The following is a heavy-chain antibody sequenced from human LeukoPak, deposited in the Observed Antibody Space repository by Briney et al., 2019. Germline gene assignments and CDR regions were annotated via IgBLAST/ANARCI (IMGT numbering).Heavy chain of an antibody. J-gene: IGHJ5*02. CDR3: ARFVGEMAKLGGFDP. V-gene: IGHV1-8*01. D-gene: IGHD5-24*01. CDR1: GYTFTSYD. CDR2: MNPNSGNT. Sequence: ASVKVSCKASGYTFTSYDINWVRQATGQGLEWMGWMNPNSGNTGYAQKFQGRVTMTRNTSISTAYVELSSLRSEDTAVYYCARFVGEMAKLGGFDPWGQGTLVAVSS.